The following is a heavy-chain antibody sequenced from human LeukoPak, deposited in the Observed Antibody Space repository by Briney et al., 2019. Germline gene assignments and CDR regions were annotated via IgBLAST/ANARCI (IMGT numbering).Heavy chain of an antibody. D-gene: IGHD3-10*01. CDR3: ARWVELLWFGERGYGMDV. CDR2: MNPNSGNT. CDR1: GYTFTSYD. J-gene: IGHJ6*02. Sequence: ASVKVSYEASGYTFTSYDINWVRQATGQGLEWMGWMNPNSGNTGYAQKFQGRVTMTRNTSISTAYMELSSLRSEVTAVYYCARWVELLWFGERGYGMDVWGQGTTVTVSS. V-gene: IGHV1-8*01.